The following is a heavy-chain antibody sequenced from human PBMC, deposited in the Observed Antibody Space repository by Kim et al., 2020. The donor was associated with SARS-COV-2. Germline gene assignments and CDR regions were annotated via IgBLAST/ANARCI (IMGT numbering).Heavy chain of an antibody. CDR1: GFTFSDYY. J-gene: IGHJ4*02. CDR2: ISSSGSTI. CDR3: ARTDNWGSYRASYHYFDY. V-gene: IGHV3-11*01. D-gene: IGHD3-16*02. Sequence: GGSLRLSCAASGFTFSDYYMSWIRQAPGKGLEWVSYISSSGSTIYYADSVKGRFTISRDNAKNSLYLQMNSLRAEDTAVYYCARTDNWGSYRASYHYFDYWGQGTLVTVSS.